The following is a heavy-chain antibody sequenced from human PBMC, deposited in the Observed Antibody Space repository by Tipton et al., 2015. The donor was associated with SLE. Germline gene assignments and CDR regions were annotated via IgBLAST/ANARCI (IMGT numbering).Heavy chain of an antibody. J-gene: IGHJ3*02. CDR2: IYPGNSET. CDR1: GYIFTDYW. D-gene: IGHD3/OR15-3a*01. Sequence: QLVQSGAEVKKPGESLKISCKGSGYIFTDYWIAWVRQMPGKGLEWMGVIYPGNSETRYSPSFQGQVTISVDKSINSAFLQWSSLQASDTAMYYCARHRDFWTGNDAFDMWGQGTKVIVSS. CDR3: ARHRDFWTGNDAFDM. V-gene: IGHV5-51*01.